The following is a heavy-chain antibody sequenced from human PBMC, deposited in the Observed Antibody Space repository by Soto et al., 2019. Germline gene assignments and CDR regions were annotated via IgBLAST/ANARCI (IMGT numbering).Heavy chain of an antibody. CDR1: GYTFTGYY. CDR3: AREVVAATQYAFDI. Sequence: ASVKVSCKASGYTFTGYYMHWVRQAPGQGLEWMGWINPNSGGTNYAQKFQGWVTMTRDTSISTAYMELSRLRSDDTAVYYCAREVVAATQYAFDIWGQGTMVTVSS. D-gene: IGHD2-15*01. V-gene: IGHV1-2*04. J-gene: IGHJ3*02. CDR2: INPNSGGT.